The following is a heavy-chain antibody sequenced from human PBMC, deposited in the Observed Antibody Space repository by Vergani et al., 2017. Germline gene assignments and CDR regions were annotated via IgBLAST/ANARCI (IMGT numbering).Heavy chain of an antibody. D-gene: IGHD2-15*01. V-gene: IGHV1-69*01. CDR1: GGTFSSYA. CDR2: IIPIFGTA. Sequence: QVQLVQSGAEVKKPGSSVKVSCKASGGTFSSYAISWVRQAPGQGLEWMGGIIPIFGTANYAQKFQGRVTITADESTSTAYMELSSLRSEDTAVYYCARALGALVVVAATGNWFDPGGQGTLVTVSS. J-gene: IGHJ5*02. CDR3: ARALGALVVVAATGNWFDP.